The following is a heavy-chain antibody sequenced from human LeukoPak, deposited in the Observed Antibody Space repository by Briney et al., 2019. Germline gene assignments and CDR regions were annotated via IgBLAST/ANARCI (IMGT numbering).Heavy chain of an antibody. CDR3: ARDHGAVGATKSWVDYYYYMDV. Sequence: GGSLRLSCAASGFTVSSNYMSWVRQAPGKGLEWVSVIYSGGSTYYADSVKGRFTISRDNAKNSLYLQMNSLRAEDTAVYYCARDHGAVGATKSWVDYYYYMDVWGKGTTVTVSS. V-gene: IGHV3-53*01. CDR1: GFTVSSNY. J-gene: IGHJ6*03. CDR2: IYSGGST. D-gene: IGHD1-26*01.